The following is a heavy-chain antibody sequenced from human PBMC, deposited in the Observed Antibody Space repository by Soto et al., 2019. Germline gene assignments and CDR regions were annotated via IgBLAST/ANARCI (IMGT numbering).Heavy chain of an antibody. V-gene: IGHV3-23*01. D-gene: IGHD1-20*01. Sequence: PGGSLRLSCAASGFTFSSYAMSWVRQAPGKGLEWVSAISGSGGSTYYADSVKGRFTISRDNSKNTLYLQMNSLRAEDTAVYYCAKDRPSSGITGTEFDPWGQGTLVTVSS. CDR2: ISGSGGST. J-gene: IGHJ5*02. CDR1: GFTFSSYA. CDR3: AKDRPSSGITGTEFDP.